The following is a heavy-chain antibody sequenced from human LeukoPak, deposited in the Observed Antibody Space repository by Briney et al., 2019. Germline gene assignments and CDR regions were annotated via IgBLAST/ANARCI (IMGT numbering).Heavy chain of an antibody. Sequence: PSETLSLTCAVSGGSISSGGYSWSWIRQPPGKGLEWIGYIYHSGSTNYNPSLKSRVTISVDTSKNQFSLKLSSVTAADTAVYYCARGGGSADYWGQGTLVTVSS. J-gene: IGHJ4*02. CDR2: IYHSGST. CDR1: GGSISSGGYS. V-gene: IGHV4-30-2*01. D-gene: IGHD6-25*01. CDR3: ARGGGSADY.